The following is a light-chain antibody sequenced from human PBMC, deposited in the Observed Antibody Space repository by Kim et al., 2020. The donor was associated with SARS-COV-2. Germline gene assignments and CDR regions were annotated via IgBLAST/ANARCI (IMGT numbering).Light chain of an antibody. Sequence: PGKAARITCGGTSIGSKSVHWYQQKPGQAPVLVISYDSVRPSGIPERFSGSNSGNTATVTISRVEAGDEANYYCQVWDSSDDHRVVFGGGTKLTVL. V-gene: IGLV3-21*04. CDR1: SIGSKS. J-gene: IGLJ2*01. CDR2: YDS. CDR3: QVWDSSDDHRVV.